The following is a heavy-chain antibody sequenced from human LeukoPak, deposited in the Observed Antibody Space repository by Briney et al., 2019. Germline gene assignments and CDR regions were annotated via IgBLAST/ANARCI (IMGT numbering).Heavy chain of an antibody. CDR3: ARGSVYSSSSVFPPFDY. CDR1: GYSISSGYY. Sequence: SETLSLTCTVSGYSISSGYYWGWIRQPPGKGLEWIGNIYHSGSSYYNPSLKSRVTISVDTSKNQFSLKLSSVTAADTAVYLCARGSVYSSSSVFPPFDYWGQGTLVTVSS. CDR2: IYHSGSS. V-gene: IGHV4-38-2*02. J-gene: IGHJ4*02. D-gene: IGHD6-6*01.